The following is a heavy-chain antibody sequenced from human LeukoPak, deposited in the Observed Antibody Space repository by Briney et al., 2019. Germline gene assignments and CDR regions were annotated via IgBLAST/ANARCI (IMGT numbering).Heavy chain of an antibody. CDR2: INHSGST. V-gene: IGHV4-34*01. CDR3: ARSYGSGSYFDY. J-gene: IGHJ4*02. Sequence: SETLSLTCAVYGGSFSGYYWSWIRQPPGKGLEWIGEINHSGSTNYNPSLKSRVTISVDTSKNQFSLKLSSVTAADTAVYYCARSYGSGSYFDYWGQGTLVTVSS. CDR1: GGSFSGYY. D-gene: IGHD3-10*01.